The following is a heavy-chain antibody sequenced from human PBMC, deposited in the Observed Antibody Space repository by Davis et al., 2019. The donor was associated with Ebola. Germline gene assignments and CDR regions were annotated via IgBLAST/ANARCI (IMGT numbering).Heavy chain of an antibody. V-gene: IGHV3-20*04. D-gene: IGHD3-10*01. CDR2: INWNGGST. J-gene: IGHJ4*02. CDR1: GFTFDDHG. Sequence: GESLKISCAASGFTFDDHGMSWVRQAPGKGLEWVSGINWNGGSTGYADSVKGRFTISRDNSKNTLYLQMNSLRAEDTAVYYCARGRGFREFNFDYWGQGTLVTVSS. CDR3: ARGRGFREFNFDY.